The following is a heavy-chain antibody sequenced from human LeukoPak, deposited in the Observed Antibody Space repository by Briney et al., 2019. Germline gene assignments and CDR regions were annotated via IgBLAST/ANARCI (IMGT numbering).Heavy chain of an antibody. V-gene: IGHV1-2*02. CDR2: INPNSVGT. Sequence: WASVKVSCKASGYTFTGYYMHWVQQAPGQGLEWMGWINPNSVGTNYAQKFQGRVTMTRDTSISTAYMELRRLRSDDTAVYYCARDLRYCTNGVCYVFDYWGQGTLVTVSS. CDR3: ARDLRYCTNGVCYVFDY. CDR1: GYTFTGYY. J-gene: IGHJ4*02. D-gene: IGHD2-8*01.